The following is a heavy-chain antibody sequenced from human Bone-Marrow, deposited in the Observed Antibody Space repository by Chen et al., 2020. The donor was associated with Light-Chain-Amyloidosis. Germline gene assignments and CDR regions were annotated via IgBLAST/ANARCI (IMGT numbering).Heavy chain of an antibody. CDR1: GFTFDDYG. D-gene: IGHD3-3*01. V-gene: IGHV3-20*04. Sequence: EVQLVESGGRVVRPGGSLRLSCAAAGFTFDDYGMSWVRQAPGKGLEWVTGINWNGGSTGYADFVKGRFTISRDNAKNSLDLQMNTLSPEDTALYYCAREAGVGITYYFDLWGPGTLVTVSS. CDR3: AREAGVGITYYFDL. CDR2: INWNGGST. J-gene: IGHJ2*01.